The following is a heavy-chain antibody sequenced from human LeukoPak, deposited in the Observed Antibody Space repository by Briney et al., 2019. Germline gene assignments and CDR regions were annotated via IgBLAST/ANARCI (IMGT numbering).Heavy chain of an antibody. J-gene: IGHJ5*02. D-gene: IGHD3-10*02. Sequence: PGGSLRLSCAASGFNFTNYAMNWVRQAPGRGLEWVSAISGSGGNTYYADSVKGRFTISRDNSKNTLYLQMNSLRGEDTAVYYCAKNVSWGQGTLVTVSS. V-gene: IGHV3-23*01. CDR3: AKNVS. CDR2: ISGSGGNT. CDR1: GFNFTNYA.